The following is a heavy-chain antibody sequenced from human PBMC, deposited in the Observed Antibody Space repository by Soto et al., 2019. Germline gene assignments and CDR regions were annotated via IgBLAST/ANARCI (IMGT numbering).Heavy chain of an antibody. D-gene: IGHD1-7*01. V-gene: IGHV4-38-2*02. Sequence: SETLSLTCTVSGNSVRSGYFWGWIRQPPGKGLEWIASIFHSGNTYYNSSLKSRVTVSVDTSKNQFSLKVSSVTAADTAVYYCARVVELSASRPRFDYWGQGTLVTVSS. CDR1: GNSVRSGYF. CDR2: IFHSGNT. J-gene: IGHJ4*02. CDR3: ARVVELSASRPRFDY.